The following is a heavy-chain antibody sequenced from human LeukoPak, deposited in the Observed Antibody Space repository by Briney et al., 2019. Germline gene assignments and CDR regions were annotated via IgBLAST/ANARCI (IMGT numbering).Heavy chain of an antibody. CDR3: ARTSVVAYAFDI. J-gene: IGHJ3*02. CDR1: GGTLSSYA. D-gene: IGHD3-22*01. Sequence: SVKVSCKASGGTLSSYAISWVRQAPGQGLEWMGRIIPIFGTANYAQKFQGRVTITTDESTSTAYMELSSLRSEDTAVYYCARTSVVAYAFDIWGQGTMVTVSS. V-gene: IGHV1-69*05. CDR2: IIPIFGTA.